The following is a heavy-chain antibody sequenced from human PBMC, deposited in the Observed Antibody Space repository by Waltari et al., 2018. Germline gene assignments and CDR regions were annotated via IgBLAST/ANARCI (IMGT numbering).Heavy chain of an antibody. CDR3: AKAGGIAAAEFQFDF. CDR1: GFTFISYA. V-gene: IGHV3-23*01. D-gene: IGHD6-13*01. J-gene: IGHJ4*02. CDR2: IMGAAVTT. Sequence: EVQLLESGGGLVQPGGSLRLSCAASGFTFISYAMTWVRQAPGKGRGWVSRIMGAAVTTGYAYSVKGRFSGSRDNSKNTLYLQINGLRADDTAVYYCAKAGGIAAAEFQFDFWGRGTLVTVSS.